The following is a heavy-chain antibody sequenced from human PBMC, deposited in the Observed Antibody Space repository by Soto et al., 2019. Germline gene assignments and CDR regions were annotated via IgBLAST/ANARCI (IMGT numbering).Heavy chain of an antibody. D-gene: IGHD6-13*01. J-gene: IGHJ6*02. CDR3: ARDRTIAAAGTRYYYGMDV. Sequence: GGPLRLSCAASGFTFSSYAMHWVRQAPGKGLEWVAVISYDGSNKYYADSVKGRFTISRDNSKNTLYLQMNSLRAEDTAVYYCARDRTIAAAGTRYYYGMDVWGQGTTVTVSS. CDR1: GFTFSSYA. V-gene: IGHV3-30-3*01. CDR2: ISYDGSNK.